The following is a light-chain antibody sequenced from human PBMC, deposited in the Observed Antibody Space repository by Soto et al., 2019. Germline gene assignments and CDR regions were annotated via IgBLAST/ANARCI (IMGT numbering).Light chain of an antibody. Sequence: EFVLTQSPGTLSLSPGERATLSCRAIQTVRNNYLAWYQQKPGQAPRLLIYDASSRATGIPDRFSGSGSGTDFTLTISRLEPEDFAVYYCQQYGSSPALTFGGGTKVDIK. CDR1: QTVRNNY. V-gene: IGKV3-20*01. J-gene: IGKJ4*01. CDR2: DAS. CDR3: QQYGSSPALT.